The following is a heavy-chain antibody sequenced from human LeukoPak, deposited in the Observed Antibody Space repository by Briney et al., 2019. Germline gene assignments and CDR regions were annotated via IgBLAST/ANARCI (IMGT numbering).Heavy chain of an antibody. D-gene: IGHD6-19*01. J-gene: IGHJ4*02. CDR3: ARDPVAAPDY. CDR1: GFTFSSYA. V-gene: IGHV3-30-3*01. Sequence: GGSLRHSCAASGFTFSSYAMHWVRQAPGKGLEWVAVISYDGSNKYYADSVKGRFTISRGNSKNTLYLQMNSLRAEDTAVYYCARDPVAAPDYWGQGTLVTVSS. CDR2: ISYDGSNK.